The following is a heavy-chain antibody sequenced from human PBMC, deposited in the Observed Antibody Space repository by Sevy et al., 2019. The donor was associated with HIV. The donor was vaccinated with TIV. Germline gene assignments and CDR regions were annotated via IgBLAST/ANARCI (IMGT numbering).Heavy chain of an antibody. CDR1: GGTFSSYA. D-gene: IGHD3-3*01. J-gene: IGHJ6*02. CDR3: ARDSTIFGVVIIPNYYYYYGMDV. V-gene: IGHV1-69*13. Sequence: ASVKVSCKASGGTFSSYAISWVRQAPGQGLEWMGGIIPIFGTANYAQKFQGRVMITADESTSTAYMELSSLRSEDTAVYYCARDSTIFGVVIIPNYYYYYGMDVWGQGTTVTVSS. CDR2: IIPIFGTA.